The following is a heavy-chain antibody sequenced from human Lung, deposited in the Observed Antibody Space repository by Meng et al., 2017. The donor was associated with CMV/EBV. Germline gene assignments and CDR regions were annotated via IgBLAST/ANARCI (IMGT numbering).Heavy chain of an antibody. CDR2: INPDSGGT. Sequence: ASVKVSXKPSGYTLTDYYLHWVRQAPGQGLEWMGWINPDSGGTYFAQKSQGRVTMTRDTSISTAYTELSSLRSADTAVYYCARVGGMTTRVRGVRYHSGLDVWGQGTTVTVSS. J-gene: IGHJ6*02. D-gene: IGHD3-10*01. V-gene: IGHV1-2*02. CDR3: ARVGGMTTRVRGVRYHSGLDV. CDR1: GYTLTDYY.